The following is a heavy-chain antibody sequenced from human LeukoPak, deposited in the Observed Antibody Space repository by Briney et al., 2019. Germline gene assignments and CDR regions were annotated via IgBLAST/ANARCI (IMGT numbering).Heavy chain of an antibody. CDR2: IYYSGRT. CDR1: GGSISSGGYY. D-gene: IGHD6-13*01. CDR3: ARASSYSSHNDY. V-gene: IGHV4-31*03. Sequence: SQTLSLTCTVSGGSISSGGYYWSWIRQHPGQGLEWIGYIYYSGRTYYNPSLKSRVTISVDTSKNQFSLKLSSVTAADTAVYYCARASSYSSHNDYWGQGTLVTVSS. J-gene: IGHJ4*02.